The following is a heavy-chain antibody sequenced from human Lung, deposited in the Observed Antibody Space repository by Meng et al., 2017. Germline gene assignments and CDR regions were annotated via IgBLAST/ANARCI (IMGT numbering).Heavy chain of an antibody. CDR2: INHSGST. CDR3: ARGPTTMAHDFDY. Sequence: QVRLQQWGAGLLKPSETLSLTCVVLGGSFSDYYWSWIRQPPGKGLEWIGEINHSGSTNYNPSLESRATISVDTSQNNLSLKLSSVTAADSAVYYCARGPTTMAHDFDYWGQGTLVTASS. D-gene: IGHD4-11*01. V-gene: IGHV4-34*01. CDR1: GGSFSDYY. J-gene: IGHJ4*02.